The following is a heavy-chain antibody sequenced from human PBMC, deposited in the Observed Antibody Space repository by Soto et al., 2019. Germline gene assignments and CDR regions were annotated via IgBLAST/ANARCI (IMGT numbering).Heavy chain of an antibody. Sequence: SETLSLTCTVSGGSISSSSYYWGWIRQPPGKGLEWIGSIYYSGSTYYNPSLKSRVTISVDTSKNQFSLKLSSVTAADTAVYYCARLETYYDFWSGYYPASDYYYYMDVWGKGTTVTVSS. CDR3: ARLETYYDFWSGYYPASDYYYYMDV. CDR1: GGSISSSSYY. V-gene: IGHV4-39*01. CDR2: IYYSGST. J-gene: IGHJ6*03. D-gene: IGHD3-3*01.